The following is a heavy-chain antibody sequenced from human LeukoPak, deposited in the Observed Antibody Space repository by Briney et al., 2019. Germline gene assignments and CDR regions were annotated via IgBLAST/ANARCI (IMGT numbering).Heavy chain of an antibody. J-gene: IGHJ4*02. V-gene: IGHV3-23*01. Sequence: GGSLRLSCAVSGITLSNYGMSWVRQAPGKGLEWVAGISDSGGRTNYADSVRGRFTISSDSPKDTLYLQMNSLRAEDTAVYFCAKRGVVIRVILVGFHKEANYFDSWGQGALVTVSS. D-gene: IGHD3-22*01. CDR2: ISDSGGRT. CDR3: AKRGVVIRVILVGFHKEANYFDS. CDR1: GITLSNYG.